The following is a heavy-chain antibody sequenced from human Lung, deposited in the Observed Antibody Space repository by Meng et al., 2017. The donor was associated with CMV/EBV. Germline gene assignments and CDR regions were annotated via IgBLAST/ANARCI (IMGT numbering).Heavy chain of an antibody. CDR1: GYSFTSYW. CDR2: IYPGDSDT. V-gene: IGHV5-51*01. Sequence: GGSLRLXCQGSGYSFTSYWIAWVRQMPGKGLEWMGIIYPGDSDTTYSPSFQGQVTISADNSISTTYLQWNRLRASDTAMYYCARQLDTRTWDKWFDPWGQGXLVTVSS. CDR3: ARQLDTRTWDKWFDP. D-gene: IGHD2-2*01. J-gene: IGHJ5*02.